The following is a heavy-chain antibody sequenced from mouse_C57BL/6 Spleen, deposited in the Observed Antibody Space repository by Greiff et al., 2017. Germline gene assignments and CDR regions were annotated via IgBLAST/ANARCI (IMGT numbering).Heavy chain of an antibody. CDR2: IYPRSGNT. J-gene: IGHJ3*01. CDR3: AREYYCYSNNYVPFAY. CDR1: GYTFTSYG. Sequence: QVQLQQSGAELARPGASVKLSCKASGYTFTSYGISWVKQRTGQGLEWIGEIYPRSGNTYYNQKFKGKATLTADKSSSTAYMELRSLTSEDSAVYYCAREYYCYSNNYVPFAYWGQGTLVTVSA. V-gene: IGHV1-81*01. D-gene: IGHD1-1*01.